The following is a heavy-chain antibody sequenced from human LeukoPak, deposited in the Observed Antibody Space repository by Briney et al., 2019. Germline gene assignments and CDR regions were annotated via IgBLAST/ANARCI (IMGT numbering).Heavy chain of an antibody. J-gene: IGHJ4*02. CDR3: ARGIATAGTLDF. Sequence: SETLSLTCTVSGGSIPSYYWTWIRQPPGKGLEWIGYVFYSGHTNYNPSLKSRVTISVDASRNQFSLRLRSVTAADTALYYCARGIATAGTLDFWGQGTLVTVSS. V-gene: IGHV4-59*13. CDR1: GGSIPSYY. CDR2: VFYSGHT. D-gene: IGHD6-13*01.